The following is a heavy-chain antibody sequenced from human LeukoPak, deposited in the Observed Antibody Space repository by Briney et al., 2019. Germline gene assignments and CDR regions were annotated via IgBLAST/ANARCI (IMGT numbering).Heavy chain of an antibody. D-gene: IGHD2-21*02. J-gene: IGHJ5*02. CDR2: INTNTGNP. V-gene: IGHV7-4-1*02. CDR1: GYTFSSYA. Sequence: ASVKVSCKASGYTFSSYAMNWVRQAPGQGLEWMGWINTNTGNPTYAQGFTGRFVLSLDTSVSTAYLQISSLKAEDTAVYYCARGSYCGGDCYSGGWFDPWGQGTLVTVSS. CDR3: ARGSYCGGDCYSGGWFDP.